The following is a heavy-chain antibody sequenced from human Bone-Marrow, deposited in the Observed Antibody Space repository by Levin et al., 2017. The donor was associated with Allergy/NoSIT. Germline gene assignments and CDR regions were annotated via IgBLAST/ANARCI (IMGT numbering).Heavy chain of an antibody. Sequence: QPGGSLRLSCAASGFTFNTYAMSWVRQAPGKGLEWVSAIGGTGEKTYYADSVKGRFAISRDNSKSTLSLQMNSLRAEDTAVYFCAKANTTGIDFDSWGRGTLVTVSS. V-gene: IGHV3-23*01. CDR2: IGGTGEKT. CDR3: AKANTTGIDFDS. CDR1: GFTFNTYA. D-gene: IGHD1-1*01. J-gene: IGHJ4*02.